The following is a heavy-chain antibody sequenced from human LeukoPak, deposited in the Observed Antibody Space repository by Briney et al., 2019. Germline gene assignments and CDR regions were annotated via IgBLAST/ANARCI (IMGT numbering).Heavy chain of an antibody. D-gene: IGHD3-10*01. J-gene: IGHJ6*03. Sequence: GGSLRLSCAASGFTFSSYAMSWVRQAPGKGLEWVSAISGSGGSTYYADSVKGRFTISRDNSKNTLYLQMNSLRAEDTAVYYCAKRGFGESLGYYYYYMDVWGKGTTVTVSS. V-gene: IGHV3-23*01. CDR1: GFTFSSYA. CDR2: ISGSGGST. CDR3: AKRGFGESLGYYYYYMDV.